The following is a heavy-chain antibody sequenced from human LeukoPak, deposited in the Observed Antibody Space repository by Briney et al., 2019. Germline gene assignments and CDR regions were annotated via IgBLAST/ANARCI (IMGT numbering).Heavy chain of an antibody. Sequence: SETLSLTCTVSGDSVSSDSYYWSWIRQPPGKGLEWIAYIDYSGSTKCNPSLKSRVTITLDTSKNQFSLKLSSVTAADTAVYYCARDRRGYYDSSGYFDYWGQGTLVTVSS. CDR1: GDSVSSDSYY. D-gene: IGHD3-22*01. CDR2: IDYSGST. J-gene: IGHJ4*02. CDR3: ARDRRGYYDSSGYFDY. V-gene: IGHV4-61*01.